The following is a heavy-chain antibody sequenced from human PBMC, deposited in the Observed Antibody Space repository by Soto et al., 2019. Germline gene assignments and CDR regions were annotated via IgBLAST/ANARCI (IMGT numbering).Heavy chain of an antibody. D-gene: IGHD1-7*01. V-gene: IGHV1-69*13. CDR2: IIPIFGTP. CDR1: GGTFSSYA. J-gene: IGHJ3*02. Sequence: VASVKVSCKASGGTFSSYAISWVRQAPGQGLEWMGGIIPIFGTPNYAQKFQGRVTITADESTSTAYMELSSLRSEDTAVYYCAREGNSGAFDIWGQGTMVTVSS. CDR3: AREGNSGAFDI.